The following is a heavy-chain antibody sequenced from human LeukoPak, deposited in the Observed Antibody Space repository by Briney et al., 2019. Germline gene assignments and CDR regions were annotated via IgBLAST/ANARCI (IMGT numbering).Heavy chain of an antibody. V-gene: IGHV3-7*01. D-gene: IGHD3-16*01. CDR3: ASGRQLGY. CDR2: IKQDGSEK. CDR1: GLTFSSYW. J-gene: IGHJ4*02. Sequence: GGSLRLPCAASGLTFSSYWMSWVRQAPGKGLEWVANIKQDGSEKYYVDSVKGRFTISRDNARNSLYLQMNSLRAEDTAIYYCASGRQLGYWGQGTLVTVSS.